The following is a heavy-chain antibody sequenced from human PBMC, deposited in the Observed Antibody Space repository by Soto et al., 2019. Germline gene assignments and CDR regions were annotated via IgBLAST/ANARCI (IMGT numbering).Heavy chain of an antibody. CDR1: GGSFSTYY. V-gene: IGHV4-34*01. Sequence: QVQLQQWGAGLLKPSETLSLTCTVYGGSFSTYYWSWIRQPPVKGLAWIGEINHSGNTNYNPSLMGRVTMSFDTSKNQFSLKLSSVTAADTAVYYCTGPYPYYFDSWGQGTLVTVSS. CDR3: TGPYPYYFDS. J-gene: IGHJ4*02. CDR2: INHSGNT.